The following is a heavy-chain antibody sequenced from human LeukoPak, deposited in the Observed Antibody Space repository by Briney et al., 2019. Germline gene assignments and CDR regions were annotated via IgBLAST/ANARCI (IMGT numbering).Heavy chain of an antibody. CDR1: GGTFSSYA. J-gene: IGHJ3*02. D-gene: IGHD3-10*01. CDR3: ARDCMVRGVMCAFDI. V-gene: IGHV1-69*01. CDR2: IIPIFGTA. Sequence: SVKVSCKASGGTFSSYAISWVRQAPGQGLEWMGGIIPIFGTANYAQKFQGRVTITADESTSTAYMELSSLRSEDTAVYYCARDCMVRGVMCAFDIWGQGTMVTVSS.